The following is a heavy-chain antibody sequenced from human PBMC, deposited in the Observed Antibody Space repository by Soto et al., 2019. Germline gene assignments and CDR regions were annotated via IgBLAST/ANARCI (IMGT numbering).Heavy chain of an antibody. CDR2: ISWNSGSI. D-gene: IGHD6-13*01. Sequence: GGSRSHCCAASECTFYYYAMHLVRQAQGKGLEWVASISWNSGSIGYADSVKGRFTISRDNAKNSLSLQMNSLRPEDTALYYCVKDKWYNNTWYLDFWGQGTPVTVSS. V-gene: IGHV3-9*01. J-gene: IGHJ4*02. CDR1: ECTFYYYA. CDR3: VKDKWYNNTWYLDF.